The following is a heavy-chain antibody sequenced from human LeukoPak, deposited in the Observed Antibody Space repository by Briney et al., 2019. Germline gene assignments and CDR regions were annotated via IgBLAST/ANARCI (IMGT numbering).Heavy chain of an antibody. Sequence: PGGSLRLSCAASGFTFSSYAMSWVRQAPGKGLEWVSAISGSGGSTYYEDSVKGRFTISRDNSKNTLYLQMNSLRAEDTAVYYCAKDAVIQLWLRYFDYWGQGTLVTVSS. CDR2: ISGSGGST. CDR1: GFTFSSYA. J-gene: IGHJ4*02. CDR3: AKDAVIQLWLRYFDY. V-gene: IGHV3-23*01. D-gene: IGHD5-18*01.